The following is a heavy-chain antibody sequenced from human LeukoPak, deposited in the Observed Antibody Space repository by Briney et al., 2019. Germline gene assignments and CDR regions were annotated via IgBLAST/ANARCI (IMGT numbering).Heavy chain of an antibody. Sequence: PGGSLRPSCAASGFTFTTYWMSWVRQAPGQGLEWVANIDQDGSDKYYVDSVKGRFTISRDNAKNSLYLQMNSLRAEDTAVYYCASDPFSLTVAGGPPIDYWGQGTLVTVSS. CDR2: IDQDGSDK. CDR3: ASDPFSLTVAGGPPIDY. J-gene: IGHJ4*02. D-gene: IGHD6-19*01. CDR1: GFTFTTYW. V-gene: IGHV3-7*01.